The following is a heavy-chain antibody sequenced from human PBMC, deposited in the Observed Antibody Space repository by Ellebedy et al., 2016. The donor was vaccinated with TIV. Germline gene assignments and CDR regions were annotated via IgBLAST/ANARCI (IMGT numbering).Heavy chain of an antibody. J-gene: IGHJ4*02. Sequence: SETLSLTCTVSGYSISSGYYWGCIRQPPGKGLEWNGSIYHSGSTYYNPSLKSRVTISVDTSKNQFSLKLRSVTAADTAVYYCARDRTGTSFDYWGQGTLVTVSS. D-gene: IGHD1-7*01. CDR3: ARDRTGTSFDY. CDR1: GYSISSGYY. V-gene: IGHV4-38-2*02. CDR2: IYHSGST.